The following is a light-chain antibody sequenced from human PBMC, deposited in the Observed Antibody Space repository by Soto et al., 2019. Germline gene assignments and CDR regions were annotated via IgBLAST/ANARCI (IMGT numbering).Light chain of an antibody. CDR2: WAS. Sequence: DIVMTQSPASLAVSLGERATINCKSSQSVLYSSNNKNYLAWYQQKLGQPPKLLIRWASTRESGVPDRFSGSGSGTDVTLTISSLQAEDVAVYYCQQYYSTPWTFGQGTKVDIK. V-gene: IGKV4-1*01. CDR3: QQYYSTPWT. J-gene: IGKJ1*01. CDR1: QSVLYSSNNKNY.